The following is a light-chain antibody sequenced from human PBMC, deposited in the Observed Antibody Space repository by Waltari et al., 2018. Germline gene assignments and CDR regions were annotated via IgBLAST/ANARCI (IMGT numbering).Light chain of an antibody. CDR1: QSISTW. CDR3: QQYNTYWT. Sequence: DVQITQSPSTLSASVGDRVAITCRASQSISTWLAWYQQKPGKAPKLLIYKASTLQSGVPSSFSGSGFGTEFTLTINTLQPDDFATYYCQQYNTYWTFGQGTKVEIK. V-gene: IGKV1-5*03. J-gene: IGKJ1*01. CDR2: KAS.